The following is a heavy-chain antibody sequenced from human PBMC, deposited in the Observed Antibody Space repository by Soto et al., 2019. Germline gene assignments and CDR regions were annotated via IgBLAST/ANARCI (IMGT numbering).Heavy chain of an antibody. Sequence: GESLKISCNGSGYSFTNYWISWLRQMPGKGLEWMGRIDPSDSYINYSPSFQGHVTISVDKSTNTAYLHWGSLKASDTAIYYCARHSSTGPFDYWGQGTLVTVSS. D-gene: IGHD2-2*01. CDR2: IDPSDSYI. CDR1: GYSFTNYW. CDR3: ARHSSTGPFDY. J-gene: IGHJ4*02. V-gene: IGHV5-10-1*01.